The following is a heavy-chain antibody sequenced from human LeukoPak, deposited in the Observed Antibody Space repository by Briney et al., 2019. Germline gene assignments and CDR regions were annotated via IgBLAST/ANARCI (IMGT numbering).Heavy chain of an antibody. J-gene: IGHJ6*04. CDR1: GGTFSSYA. CDR2: IIPIFGTA. D-gene: IGHD2-2*01. Sequence: GSSVKVSCKASGGTFSSYAISWVRQAPGQGLEWMGGIIPIFGTANYAQKFQGRVTITADESTSTAYMELSSLRSEDTAVYYCARAPLRADIVVVPAATPYYYYYGMDVWGKGTTVTVSS. CDR3: ARAPLRADIVVVPAATPYYYYYGMDV. V-gene: IGHV1-69*01.